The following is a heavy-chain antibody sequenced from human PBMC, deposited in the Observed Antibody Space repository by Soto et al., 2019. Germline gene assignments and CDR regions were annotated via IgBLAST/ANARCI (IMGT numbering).Heavy chain of an antibody. CDR1: GYTFSSIG. CDR2: ISPHKGDT. CDR3: ARDLDASGSYFTSY. D-gene: IGHD3-10*01. V-gene: IGHV1-18*01. J-gene: IGHJ4*02. Sequence: QVQLVQSGAEVKKPGASVTVSCKTSGYTFSSIGISWVRQAPGQGLEWMGWISPHKGDTYYAQRLQGRVTMTTDTSPSTAHMELRSLSSDDTAVYFCARDLDASGSYFTSYWGQGTLVTVSS.